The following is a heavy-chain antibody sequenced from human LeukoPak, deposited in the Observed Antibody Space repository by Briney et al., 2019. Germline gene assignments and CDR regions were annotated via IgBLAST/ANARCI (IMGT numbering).Heavy chain of an antibody. J-gene: IGHJ4*02. V-gene: IGHV4-39*07. CDR2: IYYSGST. CDR1: GGSISSHY. Sequence: SETLSLTCTVSGGSISSHYWSWIRQPPGKGLEWIGSIYYSGSTYYNPSLKSRVTISVDTSKNQFSLKLSSVTAADTAVYYCATRVDSSGFFDYWGQGTLVTVSS. CDR3: ATRVDSSGFFDY. D-gene: IGHD3-22*01.